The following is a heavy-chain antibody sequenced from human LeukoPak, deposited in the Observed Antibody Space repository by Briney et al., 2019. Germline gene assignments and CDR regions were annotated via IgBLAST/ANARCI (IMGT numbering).Heavy chain of an antibody. CDR3: ARPGQEGAFDI. CDR1: GFTFSSYG. J-gene: IGHJ3*02. Sequence: GRSLRLSCAASGFTFSSYGMHWVRQAPGKGLEWVAVISYDGSNKYYADSVKGRFTISRDNSKNTLYLQMNSLRAEDTAVYYCARPGQEGAFDIWGQGTMVTVSS. CDR2: ISYDGSNK. V-gene: IGHV3-30-3*01.